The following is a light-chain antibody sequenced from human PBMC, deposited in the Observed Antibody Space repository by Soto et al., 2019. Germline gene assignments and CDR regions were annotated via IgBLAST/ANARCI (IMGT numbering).Light chain of an antibody. CDR3: QQLNSFPPLFT. V-gene: IGKV1-9*01. J-gene: IGKJ3*01. Sequence: DIQLTQSPSFLSASVGDRVTITCRASQGISSYLAWYQQRPGEPPELLIYGASTLQSGVASRSSGSGSGTEFTLTISSLQPEDFATYFCQQLNSFPPLFTFGPGTKVDIK. CDR2: GAS. CDR1: QGISSY.